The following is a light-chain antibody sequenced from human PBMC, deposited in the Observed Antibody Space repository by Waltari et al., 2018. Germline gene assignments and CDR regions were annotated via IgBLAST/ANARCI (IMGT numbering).Light chain of an antibody. CDR1: QCISPW. CDR2: AAS. J-gene: IGKJ4*01. CDR3: QQAADYPLT. Sequence: DTQLTQPPPSVPESVGDGVTVPCRASQCISPWLTWYQQKPGEALKLLIFAASTLETEVPSRFSGGGSGTEFTLTISSLQPDDLGTYYCQQAADYPLTFGGGTMVEIK. V-gene: IGKV1-12*01.